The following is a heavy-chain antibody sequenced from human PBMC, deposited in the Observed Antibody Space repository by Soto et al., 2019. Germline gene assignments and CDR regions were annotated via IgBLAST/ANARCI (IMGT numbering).Heavy chain of an antibody. CDR1: GFTFSSYD. J-gene: IGHJ4*02. CDR2: IGTAGDP. D-gene: IGHD3-10*01. CDR3: ARGRLGGGLN. V-gene: IGHV3-13*05. Sequence: GGSRRLSCAASGFTFSSYDMHWVRQATGKGLELVSAIGTAGDPYNPGSVKVRLTISRENAKIDLYLQMNSLRAGDTAVYYCARGRLGGGLNWGQGTLVTVSS.